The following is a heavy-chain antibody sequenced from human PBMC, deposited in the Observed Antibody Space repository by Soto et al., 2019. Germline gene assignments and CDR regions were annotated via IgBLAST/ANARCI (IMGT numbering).Heavy chain of an antibody. V-gene: IGHV3-21*06. CDR1: TFNSYS. D-gene: IGHD1-26*01. CDR2: ISSGSAYI. CDR3: TRDEGGSYDNLFNP. J-gene: IGHJ5*02. Sequence: EVQLVESGGGLVKPGGSLRLSCTFTFNSYSLNWVRQAPGKGLEWVSSISSGSAYIKYADSVKGRFTNSRDNANNLLYHQMRSLRGDDTAVYYWTRDEGGSYDNLFNPWGQGTLVTVSS.